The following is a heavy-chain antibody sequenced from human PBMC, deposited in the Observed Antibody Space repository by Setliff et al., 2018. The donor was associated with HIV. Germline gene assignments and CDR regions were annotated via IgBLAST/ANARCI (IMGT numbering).Heavy chain of an antibody. CDR2: LWYDGTNK. J-gene: IGHJ4*02. D-gene: IGHD1-1*01. CDR1: GFIFSRFG. CDR3: AKGPDHEMEEHSDC. V-gene: IGHV3-33*03. Sequence: PGGSLRLSCSTSGFIFSRFGFHWVRQAPGKGLEWVAVLWYDGTNKYYADSVKGRFTISRDDFTNTVYLQMSNLEREDTAVYYGAKGPDHEMEEHSDCWGKGTL.